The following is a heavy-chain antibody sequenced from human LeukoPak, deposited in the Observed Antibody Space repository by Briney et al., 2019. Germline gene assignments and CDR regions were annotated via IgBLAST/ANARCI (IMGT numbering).Heavy chain of an antibody. CDR3: ARRIIANWFDP. J-gene: IGHJ5*02. D-gene: IGHD1-14*01. V-gene: IGHV4-34*01. Sequence: SETLSLTCAVYGGSFSGYYWSWIRQPPGKGLEWIGEINHSGSTNYNPSLKSRVTISVDTSKNQFSLKLSSVTAADTAVYYCARRIIANWFDPWGQGTLVTVSS. CDR1: GGSFSGYY. CDR2: INHSGST.